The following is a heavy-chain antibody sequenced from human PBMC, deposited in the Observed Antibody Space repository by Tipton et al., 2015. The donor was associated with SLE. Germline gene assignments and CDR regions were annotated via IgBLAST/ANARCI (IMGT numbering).Heavy chain of an antibody. V-gene: IGHV4-34*01. J-gene: IGHJ2*01. CDR2: SNDSGIT. CDR1: GGSLSGHY. CDR3: ARVGTGYARPRAWYFDL. D-gene: IGHD5-12*01. Sequence: TLSLTCAVYGGSLSGHYWSWIRQTPGKGLECIGESNDSGITNYNPSLKSRVTISVDTSKNQFSLKLNSVTAADTAVYYCARVGTGYARPRAWYFDLWGRGTLVTVSS.